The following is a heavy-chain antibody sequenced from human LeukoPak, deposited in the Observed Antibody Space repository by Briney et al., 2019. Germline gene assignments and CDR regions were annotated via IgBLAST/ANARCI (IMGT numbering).Heavy chain of an antibody. CDR2: TYYRSKWYN. V-gene: IGHV6-1*01. CDR3: ARAARPFSDSRCFDY. J-gene: IGHJ4*02. CDR1: GDSVSSNSAA. D-gene: IGHD3-22*01. Sequence: SQTLSLTCAISGDSVSSNSAAWNWIRQSPSRGLEWLGRTYYRSKWYNDYAVSVKRRITINPDTSKNQFALQLNSVTPEDTAVYYCARAARPFSDSRCFDYWGQGTLVTVSS.